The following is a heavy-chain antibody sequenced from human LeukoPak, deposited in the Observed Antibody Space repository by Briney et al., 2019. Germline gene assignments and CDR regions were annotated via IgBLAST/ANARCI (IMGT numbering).Heavy chain of an antibody. J-gene: IGHJ5*02. D-gene: IGHD3-10*01. V-gene: IGHV4-34*01. Sequence: SETLSLTCAVYGGSFSGYYWSWIRQPPGEGLEWIGEINHSGSTNYNPSLKSRVTISVDTSKNQFSLKLSSVTAADTAVYYCARGLLTYHYGSGSYYNGKNNWFDPWGQGALVTVSS. CDR3: ARGLLTYHYGSGSYYNGKNNWFDP. CDR2: INHSGST. CDR1: GGSFSGYY.